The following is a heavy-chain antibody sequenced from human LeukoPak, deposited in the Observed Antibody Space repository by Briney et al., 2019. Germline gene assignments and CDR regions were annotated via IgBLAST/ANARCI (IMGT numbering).Heavy chain of an antibody. Sequence: GESLKISCKGSGYSFTSYWIGWVRQVPGKGLEWMGIIYPGDSDTRYSPSFQGQVTISADKSISTAYLQWSSLKASDTAIYSXXXXXXQVLLWFGESPLYYYYYMDVWGKGTTVTISS. V-gene: IGHV5-51*01. CDR3: XXXXXQVLLWFGESPLYYYYYMDV. D-gene: IGHD3-10*01. CDR2: IYPGDSDT. J-gene: IGHJ6*03. CDR1: GYSFTSYW.